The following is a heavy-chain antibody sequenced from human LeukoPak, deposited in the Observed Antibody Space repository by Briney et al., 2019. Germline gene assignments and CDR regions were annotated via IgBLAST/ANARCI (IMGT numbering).Heavy chain of an antibody. V-gene: IGHV3-7*01. CDR1: GFTFSSYW. CDR3: ARGITTGIDFFDP. D-gene: IGHD1-14*01. CDR2: IKQDGSEQ. J-gene: IGHJ5*02. Sequence: GGSLRLSCAASGFTFSSYWMSWVRQAPGKGLEWVANIKQDGSEQYYVDSVKGRFTISRDSARNSLYLQMNSLRAEDTAVYYCARGITTGIDFFDPWGQGTLVTVSS.